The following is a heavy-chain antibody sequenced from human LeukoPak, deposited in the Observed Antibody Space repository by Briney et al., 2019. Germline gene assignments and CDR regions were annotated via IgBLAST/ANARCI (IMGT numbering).Heavy chain of an antibody. CDR1: GFTFSSYS. J-gene: IGHJ4*02. D-gene: IGHD6-6*01. CDR2: IKQDGSEK. V-gene: IGHV3-7*01. Sequence: GGSLRLSCAASGFTFSSYSMNWVRQAPGKGLEWVANIKQDGSEKYYVDSVKGRFTISRDNAKNSLYLQMNSLRAEDTAVYYCARPPVGSSSHFDYWGQGTLVTVSS. CDR3: ARPPVGSSSHFDY.